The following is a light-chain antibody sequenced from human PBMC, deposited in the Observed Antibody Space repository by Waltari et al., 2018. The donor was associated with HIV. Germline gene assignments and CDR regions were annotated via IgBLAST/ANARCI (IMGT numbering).Light chain of an antibody. CDR2: WAS. CDR3: QQYYTTPRT. J-gene: IGKJ1*01. Sequence: DLVMTQSPDSLAVSLGERATINCKSSQSVLYSSNSKNYLAWYQQKPGQPPKLLIYWASIRESGVPDRFSGSGSGTDFTLTISSLQAEDVAVYYCQQYYTTPRTFGQGTKVEIK. V-gene: IGKV4-1*01. CDR1: QSVLYSSNSKNY.